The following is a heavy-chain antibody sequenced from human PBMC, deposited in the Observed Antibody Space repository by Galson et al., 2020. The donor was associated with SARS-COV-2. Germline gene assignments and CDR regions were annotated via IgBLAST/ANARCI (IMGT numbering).Heavy chain of an antibody. CDR1: GFTFSDYY. J-gene: IGHJ6*03. CDR2: ISSSGSTI. D-gene: IGHD3-3*01. V-gene: IGHV3-11*01. CDR3: ARVGQDITIFGVVTYYYMDV. Sequence: NSGGSLRLSCAASGFTFSDYYMSWIRQAPGKGLEWVSYISSSGSTIYYADSVKGRFTISRDNAKNSLYLQMNSLRAEDTAVYYCARVGQDITIFGVVTYYYMDVWGKGTTVTVSS.